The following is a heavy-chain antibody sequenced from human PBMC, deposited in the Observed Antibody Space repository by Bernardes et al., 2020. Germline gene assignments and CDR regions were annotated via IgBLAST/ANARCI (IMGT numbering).Heavy chain of an antibody. CDR2: IYPGDSHT. CDR3: ARAPGYTNGWFDY. J-gene: IGHJ4*02. D-gene: IGHD6-19*01. Sequence: GESLKISCKGSGYNFTTYWIGWVRQMPGKGLEWMGIIYPGDSHTKYSPSFQGQVTISVDKSISTAYLQWSSLKASDTAIYYCARAPGYTNGWFDYWGQGTLVTVSS. CDR1: GYNFTTYW. V-gene: IGHV5-51*01.